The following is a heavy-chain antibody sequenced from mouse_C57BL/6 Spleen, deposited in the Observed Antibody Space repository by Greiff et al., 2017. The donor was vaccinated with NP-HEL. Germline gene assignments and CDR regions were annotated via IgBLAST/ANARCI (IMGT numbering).Heavy chain of an antibody. CDR2: IHPNSGST. V-gene: IGHV1-64*01. J-gene: IGHJ4*01. CDR3: ARTATTGNAMDY. CDR1: GYTFTSYW. Sequence: QVQLQQPGAELVKPGASVKLSCKASGYTFTSYWMHWVKQRPGPGLEWIGMIHPNSGSTNYNEKFKSKAKLTVDKSSSTAYMQLSSLTSEDSAVYYCARTATTGNAMDYWGQGTSVTVSS. D-gene: IGHD4-1*02.